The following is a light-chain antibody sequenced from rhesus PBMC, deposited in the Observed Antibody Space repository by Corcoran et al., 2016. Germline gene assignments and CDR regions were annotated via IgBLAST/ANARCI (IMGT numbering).Light chain of an antibody. V-gene: IGKV1-22*01. CDR2: KAS. Sequence: DIQMTQSPSSLSASVGDTVTITCRASQSISSWLAWYKQKPGKAPRPLIYKASTWQSGVPSRFRGRGSGTYFTLTISSLQSEDFATYYCQQYNRSPWTFGQGTKVEIK. J-gene: IGKJ1*01. CDR3: QQYNRSPWT. CDR1: QSISSW.